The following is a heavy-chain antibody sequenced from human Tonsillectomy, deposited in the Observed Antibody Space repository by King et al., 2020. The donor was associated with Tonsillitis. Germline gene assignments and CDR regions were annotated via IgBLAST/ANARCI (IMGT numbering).Heavy chain of an antibody. D-gene: IGHD5-18*01. CDR2: IYWNDDK. Sequence: TLKESGPTLVKPTQTLTLTCTFSGFSLSTSGVGVGWIRQPPGKALEWLALIYWNDDKRYSPSLKSRLTITKDTSKNQVVLTMTNMDPVDTATYYCAHSLGYSYGYGVSDAFDIWGQGTMVTVSS. CDR3: AHSLGYSYGYGVSDAFDI. J-gene: IGHJ3*02. V-gene: IGHV2-5*01. CDR1: GFSLSTSGVG.